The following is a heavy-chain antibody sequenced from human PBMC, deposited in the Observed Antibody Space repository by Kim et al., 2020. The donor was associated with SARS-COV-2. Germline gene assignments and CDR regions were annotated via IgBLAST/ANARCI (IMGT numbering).Heavy chain of an antibody. V-gene: IGHV4-31*03. CDR2: IYYSGST. CDR3: ARISHYGSGSYYNHPFDY. CDR1: GGSISSGGYY. D-gene: IGHD3-10*01. Sequence: SETLSLTCTVSGGSISSGGYYWSWIRQHPGKGLEWIGYIYYSGSTYYNPSLKSRVTISVDTSKNQFSLKLSSVTAADTAVYYCARISHYGSGSYYNHPFDYWGQGSLVTFSS. J-gene: IGHJ4*02.